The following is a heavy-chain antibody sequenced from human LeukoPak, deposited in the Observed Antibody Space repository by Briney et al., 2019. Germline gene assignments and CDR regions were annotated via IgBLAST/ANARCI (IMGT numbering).Heavy chain of an antibody. Sequence: ASVKVSCKASGYTFTSYYMHWVRQAPGQGLEWMGIINPSGGSTSYAQKFQGRVTMTRDTSTSTVYMELSSLRSEDTAVYYCARPYSSGWYVDYYFDYWGQGTLVTVSS. CDR1: GYTFTSYY. CDR3: ARPYSSGWYVDYYFDY. CDR2: INPSGGST. V-gene: IGHV1-46*01. J-gene: IGHJ4*02. D-gene: IGHD6-19*01.